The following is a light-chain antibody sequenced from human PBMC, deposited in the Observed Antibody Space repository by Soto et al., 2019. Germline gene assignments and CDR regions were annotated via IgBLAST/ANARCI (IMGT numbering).Light chain of an antibody. CDR3: SSYARSNAVV. Sequence: QSALTQPASVSGSPRQSITISCTGTSSDVGISTLVSWYQHHPGKAPKLIIYEGAKRPSGVSHRFSGSKSGNTASLTISGLHTEDEADYYCSSYARSNAVVFGGGTKLTVL. V-gene: IGLV2-23*01. CDR1: SSDVGISTL. J-gene: IGLJ2*01. CDR2: EGA.